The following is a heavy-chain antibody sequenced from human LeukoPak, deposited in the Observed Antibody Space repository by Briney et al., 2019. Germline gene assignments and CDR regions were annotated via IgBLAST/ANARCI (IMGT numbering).Heavy chain of an antibody. V-gene: IGHV1-69*05. CDR3: ASPARPWNYAWYYYYYCMDV. Sequence: GASVKVSCKASGGTFSSYAISWVRQAPGQGLEWTGGIIPIFGTANYAQKFQGRVTITTDESTSTAYMELSSMRSEDTAVYYCASPARPWNYAWYYYYYCMDVWGKGTTVTVSS. J-gene: IGHJ6*03. CDR1: GGTFSSYA. D-gene: IGHD1-7*01. CDR2: IIPIFGTA.